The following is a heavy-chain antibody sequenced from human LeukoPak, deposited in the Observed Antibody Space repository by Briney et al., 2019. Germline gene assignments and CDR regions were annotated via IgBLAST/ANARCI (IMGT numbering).Heavy chain of an antibody. CDR2: ISTYIGKS. V-gene: IGHV1-18*01. Sequence: ASVKVSCKTYGYKFNNYGISWVRQAPGQGLEWLGWISTYIGKSNSAQKFQGRVTLTTDTSASTAYMELTNLRPDDSAIYYCARILEYSSGWFHLGDYWGQGTLVTVSS. CDR3: ARILEYSSGWFHLGDY. D-gene: IGHD6-19*01. CDR1: GYKFNNYG. J-gene: IGHJ4*02.